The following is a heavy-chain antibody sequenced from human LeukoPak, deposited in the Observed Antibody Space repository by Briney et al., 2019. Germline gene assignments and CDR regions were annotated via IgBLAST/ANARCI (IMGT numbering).Heavy chain of an antibody. V-gene: IGHV1-18*01. CDR1: GYTFTSYG. CDR2: ISAYNGNT. Sequence: ASVKVSCKASGYTFTSYGISWVRQAPGQGLEWMGWISAYNGNTNYAQKLQGRVTMTTDTSTSTAYTELRSLRSDDTAVYYCARDSEMVRGVITDPNFDYWGQGTLATVSS. J-gene: IGHJ4*02. D-gene: IGHD3-10*01. CDR3: ARDSEMVRGVITDPNFDY.